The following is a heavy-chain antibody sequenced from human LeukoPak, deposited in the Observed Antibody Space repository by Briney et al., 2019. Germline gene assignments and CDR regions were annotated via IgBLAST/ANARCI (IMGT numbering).Heavy chain of an antibody. CDR1: GYTFTSYY. CDR2: IIPIFGTA. J-gene: IGHJ3*02. Sequence: GASVKVSCKASGYTFTSYYMHWVRQAPGQGLEWMGGIIPIFGTANYAQKFQGRVTITADESTSTAYMELSSLRSEDTAVYYCARQEPDGYNSYHAFDIWGQGTMVTVSS. D-gene: IGHD5-24*01. V-gene: IGHV1-69*13. CDR3: ARQEPDGYNSYHAFDI.